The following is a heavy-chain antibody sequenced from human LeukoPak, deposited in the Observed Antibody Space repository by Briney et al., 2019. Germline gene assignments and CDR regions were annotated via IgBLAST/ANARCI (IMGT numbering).Heavy chain of an antibody. Sequence: GRSLRLSCATSGFTFSSFAMHWVRQAPGKGLEWLALIWFDGSSKNYTDSVEGRFTISRDNSKNTLFLQMNSLRAEDTAVYYCAREFYRVRHDQSTYYFVHWGQGTLVTVSS. J-gene: IGHJ4*02. CDR1: GFTFSSFA. V-gene: IGHV3-33*01. CDR3: AREFYRVRHDQSTYYFVH. CDR2: IWFDGSSK. D-gene: IGHD3-16*02.